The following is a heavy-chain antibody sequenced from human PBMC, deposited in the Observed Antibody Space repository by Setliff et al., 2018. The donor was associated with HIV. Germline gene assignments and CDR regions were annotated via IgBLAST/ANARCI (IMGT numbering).Heavy chain of an antibody. J-gene: IGHJ4*02. V-gene: IGHV3-21*01. CDR1: GYTFTSYS. D-gene: IGHD2-2*01. Sequence: ASVKVSCKASGYTFTSYSVNWVRQAPGKGLEWVSSISSTSSYIYYADSVKGRFTISRDNAKNSLYLQMNSLRAEDTAVYYCARGYCSSTSCRYYFDYWGQGTLVTVSS. CDR3: ARGYCSSTSCRYYFDY. CDR2: ISSTSSYI.